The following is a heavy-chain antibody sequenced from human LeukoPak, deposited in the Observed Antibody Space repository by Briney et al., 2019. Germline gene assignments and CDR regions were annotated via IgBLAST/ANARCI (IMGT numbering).Heavy chain of an antibody. CDR1: GGSISSSSYY. V-gene: IGHV4-39*01. D-gene: IGHD2-2*01. Sequence: PSETLSLTCTVSGGSISSSSYYWGWIRQPPGKGLEWIGSIYYSGSTYYNPSLKSRVTISIDTSKNQFSLKLSSVTAADTAVYYCARRVVPAAIAVCFYYFDYWGQGTLVTVSS. CDR3: ARRVVPAAIAVCFYYFDY. J-gene: IGHJ4*02. CDR2: IYYSGST.